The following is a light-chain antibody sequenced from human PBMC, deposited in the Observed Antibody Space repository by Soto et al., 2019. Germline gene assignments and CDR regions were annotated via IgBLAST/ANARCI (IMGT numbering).Light chain of an antibody. CDR2: SNI. CDR1: SSNIGSNN. CDR3: AAWDDSLHVYV. J-gene: IGLJ1*01. Sequence: QSVLTQPPSASGTPGQRGTISCSGSSSNIGSNNVNWYQQLPGTAPKLVIYSNIQRPSGVPDRFSGSKSGTSASLAISGLLSDDGADYYCAAWDDSLHVYVFGAGTKVTVL. V-gene: IGLV1-44*01.